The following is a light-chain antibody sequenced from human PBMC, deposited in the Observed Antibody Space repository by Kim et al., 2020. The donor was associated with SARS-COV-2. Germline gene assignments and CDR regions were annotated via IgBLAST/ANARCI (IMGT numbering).Light chain of an antibody. CDR1: QRVQVF. Sequence: EIVLTQSPATLSFSPGERATLSCRASQRVQVFVAWYQQKPGQAPRLLIYDASNRATGIPARFSGSGSGTDFTLTISSLQPEDSAVYYCQQRGNWPITFGQGTRLEIK. J-gene: IGKJ5*01. CDR3: QQRGNWPIT. CDR2: DAS. V-gene: IGKV3-11*01.